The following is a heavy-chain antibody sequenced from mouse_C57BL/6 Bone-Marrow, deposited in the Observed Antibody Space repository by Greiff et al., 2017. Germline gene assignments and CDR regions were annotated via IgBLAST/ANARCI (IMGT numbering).Heavy chain of an antibody. J-gene: IGHJ3*01. Sequence: VQLQQSGPELVKPGASVKISCKASGYAFSSSWMNWVKQRPGKGLEWIGRIYPGDGDTNYNGKFKGKATLTADKSSSTAYMQLRSLTSEDSAVSFVARGGYAAWFAYGGKGTLVTVSA. V-gene: IGHV1-82*01. CDR2: IYPGDGDT. CDR3: ARGGYAAWFAY. D-gene: IGHD2-2*01. CDR1: GYAFSSSW.